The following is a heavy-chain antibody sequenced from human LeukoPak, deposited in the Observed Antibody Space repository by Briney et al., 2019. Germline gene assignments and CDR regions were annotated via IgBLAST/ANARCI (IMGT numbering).Heavy chain of an antibody. CDR1: GGSISNYY. J-gene: IGHJ6*02. D-gene: IGHD1-14*01. Sequence: PSETLSLTCTVSGGSISNYYWSWIRQSPGKGLEWIGYIYYTGNTNYNPSLESRVIISVDTSKNQFFLKLSSVTAADTAVYYCARGAVPKNHFRVVGSPGSRPYYYGMDVWGQGTTVTVSS. V-gene: IGHV4-59*12. CDR3: ARGAVPKNHFRVVGSPGSRPYYYGMDV. CDR2: IYYTGNT.